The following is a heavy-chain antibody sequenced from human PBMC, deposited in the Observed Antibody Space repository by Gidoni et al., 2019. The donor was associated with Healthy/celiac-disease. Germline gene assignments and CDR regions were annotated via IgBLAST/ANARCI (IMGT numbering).Heavy chain of an antibody. V-gene: IGHV3-23*01. D-gene: IGHD1-26*01. J-gene: IGHJ4*02. Sequence: EVQLLESGGGLVQPGGSLRLSCAGSGFTFSSYDMSWVRQAPGKGLEWVSAISGSGGSTYYADSVKGRFTISRDNSKNTLYLQMNSLRAEDTAVYYCAGGSYHRFDYWGQGTLVTVSS. CDR2: ISGSGGST. CDR3: AGGSYHRFDY. CDR1: GFTFSSYD.